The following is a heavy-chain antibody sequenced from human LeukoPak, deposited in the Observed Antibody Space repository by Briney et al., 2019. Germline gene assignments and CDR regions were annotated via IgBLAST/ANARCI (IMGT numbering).Heavy chain of an antibody. D-gene: IGHD2-15*01. CDR1: VFTFSNFG. CDR2: ISGNAVAT. V-gene: IGHV3-23*01. Sequence: GGSLRLSCAASVFTFSNFGMSCVREAPGKGLECVSTISGNAVATYYADSVKGRFTISRDNSKNTLYLQINSLEAEDTAIYYCAKRGSGTLLPTYYYYMDVWGKGTTVTVSS. CDR3: AKRGSGTLLPTYYYYMDV. J-gene: IGHJ6*03.